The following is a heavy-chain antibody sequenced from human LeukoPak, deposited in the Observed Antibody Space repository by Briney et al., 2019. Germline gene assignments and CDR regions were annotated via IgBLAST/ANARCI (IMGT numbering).Heavy chain of an antibody. CDR1: GFTFDNYA. D-gene: IGHD7-27*01. CDR3: AKQELGIFQGSDY. Sequence: GGSLRLSCAASGFTFDNYAMTWVRQAPGRGLEWISTISGSGYTTYYADSVKGRFTISRDNSKDTLSLQMNSLTAQDTAVYYCAKQELGIFQGSDYWGQGTLVTVSS. V-gene: IGHV3-23*01. CDR2: ISGSGYTT. J-gene: IGHJ4*02.